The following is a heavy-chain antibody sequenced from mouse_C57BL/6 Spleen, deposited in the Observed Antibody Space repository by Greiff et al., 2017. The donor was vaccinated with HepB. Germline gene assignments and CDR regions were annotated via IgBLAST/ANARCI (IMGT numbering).Heavy chain of an antibody. CDR1: GYTFTSYW. D-gene: IGHD2-3*01. J-gene: IGHJ3*01. CDR2: IDPSDSYT. CDR3: ARGEDGYQAWFAY. Sequence: VQRVESGAELVMPGASVKLSCKASGYTFTSYWMHWVKQRPGQGLEWIGEIDPSDSYTNYNQKFKGKSTLTVDKSSSTAYMQLSSLTSEDSAVYYCARGEDGYQAWFAYWGQGTLVTVSA. V-gene: IGHV1-69*01.